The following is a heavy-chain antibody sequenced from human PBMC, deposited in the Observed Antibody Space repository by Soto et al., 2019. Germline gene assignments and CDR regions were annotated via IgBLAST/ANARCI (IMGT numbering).Heavy chain of an antibody. CDR3: ARAPPYDFWSCYYTSGLWFDY. Sequence: SETLSLTCAVYGGSFSGYYWSWIRQPPGKGLEWIGEINHSGSTNYNPSLKSRVTISVDTSKNQFSLKLSSVTAADTAVYYCARAPPYDFWSCYYTSGLWFDYWGQGTLVTVSS. CDR1: GGSFSGYY. V-gene: IGHV4-34*01. J-gene: IGHJ4*02. CDR2: INHSGST. D-gene: IGHD3-3*01.